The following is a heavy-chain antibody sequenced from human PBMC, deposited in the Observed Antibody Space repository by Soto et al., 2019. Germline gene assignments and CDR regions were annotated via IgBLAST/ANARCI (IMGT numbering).Heavy chain of an antibody. J-gene: IGHJ4*02. Sequence: QVQLQESGPGLLKPSGTLSLTCAVFGGSISNSNWWTWVRHPPGKGLDWIGEIFHSGSTNYNSSLMGRVTISVDKANNQFSLKLSSVTASDTAVYYCAHRPIVGAAIWGQGTLVTVSS. D-gene: IGHD1-26*01. CDR3: AHRPIVGAAI. CDR1: GGSISNSNW. V-gene: IGHV4-4*02. CDR2: IFHSGST.